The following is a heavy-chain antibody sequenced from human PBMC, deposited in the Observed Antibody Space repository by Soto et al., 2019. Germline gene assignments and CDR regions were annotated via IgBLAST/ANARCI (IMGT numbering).Heavy chain of an antibody. V-gene: IGHV4-34*01. D-gene: IGHD2-2*01. J-gene: IGHJ5*02. Sequence: PSETLSLTCAVYGGSFSGYYWSWIRQPPGKGLEWIGEINHSGSTNYNPSLKSRVTISVDTSKNQFSLKLSSVTAADTAVYYCARGYRYCSSTSCYSWFDPWGQGTLVTVSS. CDR3: ARGYRYCSSTSCYSWFDP. CDR2: INHSGST. CDR1: GGSFSGYY.